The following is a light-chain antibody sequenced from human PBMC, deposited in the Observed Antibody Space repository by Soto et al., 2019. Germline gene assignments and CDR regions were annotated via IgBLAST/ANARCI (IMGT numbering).Light chain of an antibody. V-gene: IGLV2-8*01. Sequence: QSVLTQPPSASGSPGQSVTISCTGTSSDIGAHDYVSWYQQHPGKAPKLMIFEVSKRPSGVPDRFSGSKSGNTASLTVSGLQADDEADYYCSSFPGSNNFEFGGGTMLTVL. CDR3: SSFPGSNNFE. CDR2: EVS. J-gene: IGLJ2*01. CDR1: SSDIGAHDY.